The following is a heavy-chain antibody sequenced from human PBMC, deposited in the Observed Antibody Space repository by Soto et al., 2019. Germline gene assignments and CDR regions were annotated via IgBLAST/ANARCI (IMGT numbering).Heavy chain of an antibody. CDR2: INSSSSTI. D-gene: IGHD3-10*01. V-gene: IGHV3-48*02. Sequence: PGGSLRLSCAASGFTFSSYTMTWVRQAPGKGLEWVSGINSSSSTIYYADSVKGRFTISRDNAKNSLYLQVNSLSDEDTAVYYCATSRFGELWVPFDYWGQGTLVTVSS. J-gene: IGHJ4*02. CDR1: GFTFSSYT. CDR3: ATSRFGELWVPFDY.